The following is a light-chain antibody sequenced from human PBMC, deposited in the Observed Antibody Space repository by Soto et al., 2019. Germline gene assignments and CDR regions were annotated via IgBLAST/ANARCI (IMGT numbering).Light chain of an antibody. J-gene: IGKJ1*01. CDR3: QQYNSYPWT. CDR1: QSISSW. CDR2: KAS. Sequence: DIQMTQSPFTLSASVGDRVTITFRASQSISSWLAWYQQKPGKAPKLLIYKASTLESGVPSNFSGSGSGTEFTLTISSLQPEDFATYYCQQYNSYPWTFGQGTKVDIK. V-gene: IGKV1-5*03.